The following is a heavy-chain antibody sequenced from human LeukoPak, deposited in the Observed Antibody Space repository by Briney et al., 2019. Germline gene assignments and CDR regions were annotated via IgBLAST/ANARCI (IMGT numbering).Heavy chain of an antibody. V-gene: IGHV3-7*01. J-gene: IGHJ6*02. Sequence: GGSLRLSCAASGFTFSSYWMSWVRQAPGKGLEWVANIKQDGSEKYYVDSVKGRFTISRDNAKNSLYLQMNSLRAEDTAVYYCARLTSSSWPNYYNYYGMGVWGQGTTVTASS. CDR2: IKQDGSEK. CDR1: GFTFSSYW. CDR3: ARLTSSSWPNYYNYYGMGV. D-gene: IGHD6-13*01.